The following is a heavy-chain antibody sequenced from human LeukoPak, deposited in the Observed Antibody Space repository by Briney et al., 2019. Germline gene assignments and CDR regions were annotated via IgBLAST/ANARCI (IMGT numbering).Heavy chain of an antibody. CDR1: GYTFTSYG. J-gene: IGHJ3*02. D-gene: IGHD2-2*01. CDR2: ISAYNGNT. Sequence: ASVKVSCKASGYTFTSYGISWVRQAPGQGLEWMGWISAYNGNTNYAQKLQGRVTMTTDTSTSTAYMELRSLRSDDTAVYYCARDSPGPAASDAFDIWGQGTMVTVSS. CDR3: ARDSPGPAASDAFDI. V-gene: IGHV1-18*04.